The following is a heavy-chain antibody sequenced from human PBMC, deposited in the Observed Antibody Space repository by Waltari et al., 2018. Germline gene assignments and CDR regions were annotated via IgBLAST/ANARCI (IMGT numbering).Heavy chain of an antibody. CDR1: GYTFTGYY. J-gene: IGHJ6*02. D-gene: IGHD2-15*01. CDR2: VNPNSGDT. Sequence: QVHLMQSGAEVKKPGASVKVSCKTSGYTFTGYYMHWVRQAPGQGLEWMGWVNPNSGDTNYAQKFQGRVTMTRDTSISTAYMELSRLRSDDAAVYFCARELLVVTSPYYGLDVWGQGTTVTVSS. V-gene: IGHV1-2*02. CDR3: ARELLVVTSPYYGLDV.